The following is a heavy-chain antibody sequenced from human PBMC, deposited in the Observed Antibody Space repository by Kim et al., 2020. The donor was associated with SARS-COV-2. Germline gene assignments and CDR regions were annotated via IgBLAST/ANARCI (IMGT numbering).Heavy chain of an antibody. CDR3: ARDEAAPD. Sequence: GGSLRLSCVASGFSFSSYAMNWVRQAPGKGPEWVSYISSSGTTIEYADSVKGRFTISRDNAKNSLYLQMNSLRAEDTAVYYCARDEAAPDWGQGTLVIAS. J-gene: IGHJ4*02. V-gene: IGHV3-48*03. CDR1: GFSFSSYA. CDR2: ISSSGTTI.